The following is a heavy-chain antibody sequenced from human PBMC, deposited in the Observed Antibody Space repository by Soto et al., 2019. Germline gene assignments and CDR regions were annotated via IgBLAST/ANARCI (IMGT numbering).Heavy chain of an antibody. CDR3: ARENGMVRGVISDY. Sequence: QVQLVESGGGVVQPGRSLRLSCAASGFTFSSYGMHWVRQAPGKGLEWVAVIWYDGSNKYYADSVKGRFTISRDNSKNTLYLQMNSLRAEDTAVYYCARENGMVRGVISDYWGQGTLVTVSS. D-gene: IGHD3-10*01. V-gene: IGHV3-33*01. J-gene: IGHJ4*02. CDR2: IWYDGSNK. CDR1: GFTFSSYG.